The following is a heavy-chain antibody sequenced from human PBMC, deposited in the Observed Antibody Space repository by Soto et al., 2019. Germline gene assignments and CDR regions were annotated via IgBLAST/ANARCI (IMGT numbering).Heavy chain of an antibody. CDR3: VTETQWYFDY. CDR1: GFSFSLRY. CDR2: ISPGSDNI. V-gene: IGHV3-11*01. J-gene: IGHJ4*02. Sequence: GGSLRLSCAASGFSFSLRYMSWIRQAPGRGLEWVSYISPGSDNIHYADFVKGRFTISRDNAKDSLYLQMNSLSVEDTAMYYCVTETQWYFDYWGQGALVTVSS. D-gene: IGHD2-8*01.